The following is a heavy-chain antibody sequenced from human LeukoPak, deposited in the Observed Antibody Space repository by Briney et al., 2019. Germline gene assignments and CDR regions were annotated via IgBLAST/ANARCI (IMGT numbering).Heavy chain of an antibody. CDR3: ARVSHYYGSGSLSY. CDR1: GYTFTSYA. V-gene: IGHV1-3*01. J-gene: IGHJ4*02. CDR2: INAGNGNT. D-gene: IGHD3-10*01. Sequence: ASVKVSCKASGYTFTSYAMHWVRQAPGQRLEWMGWINAGNGNTKYSQKFQGRVTITRGTSASTAYMELSSLRSEDTAVYYCARVSHYYGSGSLSYWGQGTLVTVSS.